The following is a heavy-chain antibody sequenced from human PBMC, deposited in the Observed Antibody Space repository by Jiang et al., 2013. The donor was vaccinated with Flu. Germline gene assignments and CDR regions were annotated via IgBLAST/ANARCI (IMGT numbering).Heavy chain of an antibody. J-gene: IGHJ5*02. Sequence: KASGYTFTSYAMNWVRQAPGQGLEWMGWINTNTGNPTYAQGFTGRFVFSLDTSVSTAYLQISSLKAEDTAVYYCAPSKYNWNYVEANWFDPWGQGTLVTVSS. V-gene: IGHV7-4-1*02. CDR1: GYTFTSYA. D-gene: IGHD1-7*01. CDR2: INTNTGNP. CDR3: APSKYNWNYVEANWFDP.